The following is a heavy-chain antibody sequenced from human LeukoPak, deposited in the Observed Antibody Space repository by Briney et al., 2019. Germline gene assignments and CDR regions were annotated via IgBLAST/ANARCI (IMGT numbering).Heavy chain of an antibody. V-gene: IGHV3-23*01. CDR1: GFTFSSYA. D-gene: IGHD2-15*01. J-gene: IGHJ4*02. Sequence: GGSLRLSCAASGFTFSSYAMSWVRQAPGKGLEWVSAISGSGGSTYYADSVKGRFTISRDNSKNTLFLQMNSLRAEDTAVYYCAKGVDYCSGGSCPADYWGPGTLVTVSS. CDR3: AKGVDYCSGGSCPADY. CDR2: ISGSGGST.